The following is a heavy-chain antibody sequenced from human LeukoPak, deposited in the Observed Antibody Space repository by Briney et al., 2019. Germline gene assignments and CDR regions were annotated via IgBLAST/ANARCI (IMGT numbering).Heavy chain of an antibody. CDR1: GFSLSTSRMS. CDR2: IDWDDDK. Sequence: SGPALVKPSQTLTLTCTFSGFSLSTSRMSVSWIRHPPGKALEWLALIDWDDDKSYNTSLKTRLTISKDTSKNQVVLTMTNMDPVDTATYYCARTPSTPVITFYFDYWGQGALVTVSS. J-gene: IGHJ4*02. V-gene: IGHV2-70*01. CDR3: ARTPSTPVITFYFDY. D-gene: IGHD3-16*01.